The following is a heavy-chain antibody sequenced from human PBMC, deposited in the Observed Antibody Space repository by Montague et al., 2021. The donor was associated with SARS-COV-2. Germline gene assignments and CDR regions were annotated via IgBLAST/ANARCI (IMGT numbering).Heavy chain of an antibody. Sequence: XVKVSCKASGYTFTSYDINLLRQATGQGLEWMGWMNPNSGNTGYSQKFQGRVTMTRNTSISTAYMELSSLRSEDTAVYYCARAISRRYFDWLLSYYYGMDVWGQGTTVTVSS. CDR3: ARAISRRYFDWLLSYYYGMDV. CDR2: MNPNSGNT. V-gene: IGHV1-8*02. CDR1: GYTFTSYD. D-gene: IGHD3-9*01. J-gene: IGHJ6*02.